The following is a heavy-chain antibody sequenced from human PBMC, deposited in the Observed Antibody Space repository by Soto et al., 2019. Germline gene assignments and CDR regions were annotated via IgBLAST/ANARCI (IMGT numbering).Heavy chain of an antibody. CDR2: IYYSGTT. Sequence: SETLSLTCTVSGDSIPSNSFFWAWIRQPPGKGLEWIGSIYYSGTTYYNPSLKSRVTISVDRSRNQFSLKLSSVTAADTAVYYCARHFSVDYFDYWGQGALVTVSS. CDR1: GDSIPSNSFF. V-gene: IGHV4-39*01. CDR3: ARHFSVDYFDY. J-gene: IGHJ4*02.